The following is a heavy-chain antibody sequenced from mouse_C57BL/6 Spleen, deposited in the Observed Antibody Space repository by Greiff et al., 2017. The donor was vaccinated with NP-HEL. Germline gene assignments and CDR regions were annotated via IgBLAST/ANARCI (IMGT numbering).Heavy chain of an antibody. CDR3: ARYDGRAMDY. J-gene: IGHJ4*01. CDR1: GYAFTNYL. V-gene: IGHV1-54*01. Sequence: VQLQQSGAELVRPGTSVKVSCKASGYAFTNYLIEWVKQRPGQGLEWIGVINPGSGGTNYNEKFKGKATLTADKSSSTAYMQLSSLTSEDSAVYFCARYDGRAMDYWGQGTSVTVSS. D-gene: IGHD2-1*01. CDR2: INPGSGGT.